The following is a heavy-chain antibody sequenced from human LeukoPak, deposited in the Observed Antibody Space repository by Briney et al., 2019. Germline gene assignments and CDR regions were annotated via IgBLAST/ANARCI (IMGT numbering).Heavy chain of an antibody. CDR3: ARDREGGYYSGY. Sequence: PSQTLSLTCTVSCGSINNGGYYWSWIRQHPGQGLEWIGYIYYSGTTYYNPSLQSRVTISIDTSENQFSLKLSSVTAADTAVYYCARDREGGYYSGYWGQGTLVTVSS. V-gene: IGHV4-31*03. D-gene: IGHD1-26*01. J-gene: IGHJ4*02. CDR1: CGSINNGGYY. CDR2: IYYSGTT.